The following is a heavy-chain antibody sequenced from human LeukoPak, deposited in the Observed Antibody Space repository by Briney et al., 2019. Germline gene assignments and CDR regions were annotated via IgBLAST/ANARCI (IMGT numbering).Heavy chain of an antibody. CDR2: ISAYNGNT. CDR3: ARDIIGSGWSPSGP. Sequence: ASVKVSCKASGYTFTSYGISWVRQAPGQGLEWMGWISAYNGNTNYAQKLQGRVTMTIDTSTSTAYMELRSLRSDDTAVYYCARDIIGSGWSPSGPWGQGTLVTVSS. V-gene: IGHV1-18*01. D-gene: IGHD6-19*01. CDR1: GYTFTSYG. J-gene: IGHJ5*02.